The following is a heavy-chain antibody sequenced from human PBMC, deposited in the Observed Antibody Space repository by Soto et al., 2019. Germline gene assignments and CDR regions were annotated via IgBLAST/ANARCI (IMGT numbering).Heavy chain of an antibody. D-gene: IGHD2-15*01. Sequence: VQLLESGGGLVQPGGSLRLSCAASGFTFSSYGMHWVRQAPGKGLEWVAVISYDGSNKYYADSVKGRFTISRDNSKNTLYLQMNSLRAEDTAVYYCAKDGSRLLLLYYFDYWGQGTLVTVSS. CDR1: GFTFSSYG. CDR2: ISYDGSNK. CDR3: AKDGSRLLLLYYFDY. J-gene: IGHJ4*02. V-gene: IGHV3-30*18.